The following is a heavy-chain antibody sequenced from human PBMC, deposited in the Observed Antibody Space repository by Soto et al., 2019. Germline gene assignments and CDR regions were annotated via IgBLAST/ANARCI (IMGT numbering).Heavy chain of an antibody. Sequence: SQTLSLTCVISGDSVSSNSAAWNWIRQSPSRGLEWLGRTYYRSKWYNDYAVSVKSRITINPDTSKNQFSLQLNSVTPEDTAVYYCARVITMVRGVIYYYYGMDVWGQGTTVTSP. CDR3: ARVITMVRGVIYYYYGMDV. CDR1: GDSVSSNSAA. D-gene: IGHD3-10*01. CDR2: TYYRSKWYN. J-gene: IGHJ6*02. V-gene: IGHV6-1*01.